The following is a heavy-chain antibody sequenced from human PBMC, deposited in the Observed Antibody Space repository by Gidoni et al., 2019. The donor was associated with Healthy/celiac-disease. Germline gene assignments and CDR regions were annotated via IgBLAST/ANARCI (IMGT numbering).Heavy chain of an antibody. CDR1: GGSFSGYY. D-gene: IGHD3-3*01. CDR2: SNHSGRT. Sequence: QVQLQQWGAGLLKPSETLSLTCAVYGGSFSGYYWSWIRQPPGKGLEWIGESNHSGRTNYNPSLKSRGTISVDTSKNQFSLKLSSVTAADTAVYYCARGLSYDFWSGSSPYNWFDPWGQGTLVTVSS. CDR3: ARGLSYDFWSGSSPYNWFDP. V-gene: IGHV4-34*01. J-gene: IGHJ5*02.